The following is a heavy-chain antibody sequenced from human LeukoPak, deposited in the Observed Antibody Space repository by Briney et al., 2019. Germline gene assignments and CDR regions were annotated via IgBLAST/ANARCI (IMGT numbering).Heavy chain of an antibody. CDR1: GGSISSYY. J-gene: IGHJ4*02. CDR3: AKDLRYSGSLRAMDY. CDR2: ISGSGAST. D-gene: IGHD1-26*01. Sequence: ETLSLTCTVSGGSISSYYWSWIRQPPGKGLEWVSAISGSGASTYYADSVKGRFTISRDNSKNTLFLQMNSLRVEDTAVYYCAKDLRYSGSLRAMDYWGQGTLVTVSS. V-gene: IGHV3-23*01.